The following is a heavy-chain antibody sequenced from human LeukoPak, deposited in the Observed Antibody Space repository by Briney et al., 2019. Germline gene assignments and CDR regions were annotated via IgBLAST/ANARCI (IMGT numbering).Heavy chain of an antibody. CDR3: AKLGCSSTSCYANFDC. CDR1: GFSFSSYT. Sequence: HPGRSLRLSCAGSGFSFSSYTMHWVRQAPGKGLEWVAVISYDGSNKYYADSVKGRFTISRDNSKNTLYLQMNSLRAEDTAVYYCAKLGCSSTSCYANFDCWGQGTLVTVSS. J-gene: IGHJ4*02. V-gene: IGHV3-30*18. CDR2: ISYDGSNK. D-gene: IGHD2-2*01.